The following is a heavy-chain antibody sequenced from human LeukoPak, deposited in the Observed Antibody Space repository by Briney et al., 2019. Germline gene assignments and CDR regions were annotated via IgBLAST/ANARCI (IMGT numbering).Heavy chain of an antibody. J-gene: IGHJ4*02. V-gene: IGHV1-2*02. CDR2: INPNSGGT. CDR3: ARGLRIAAAGLLGY. Sequence: ASVKVSCKASGYTFTGYYMHWVRQAPGQGLEWMGWINPNSGGTNYAQKFQGRVTMTGDMSTSTVYMELSSLRSEDTAVYYCARGLRIAAAGLLGYWGQGTLVTVSS. D-gene: IGHD6-13*01. CDR1: GYTFTGYY.